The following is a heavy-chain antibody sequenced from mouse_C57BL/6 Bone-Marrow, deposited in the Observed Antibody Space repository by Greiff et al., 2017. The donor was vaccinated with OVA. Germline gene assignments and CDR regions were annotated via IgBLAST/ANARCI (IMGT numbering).Heavy chain of an antibody. CDR3: TTYDYGSRYGDY. D-gene: IGHD1-1*01. CDR1: GFNIKDYY. Sequence: VQLQQSGAELVRPGASVKLSCTASGFNIKDYYMHWVKQRPEQGLEWIGRIDPEDGDTESAPKFQGKATMTADTSSNTDYLQLSSLTSEDTAVYYCTTYDYGSRYGDYWGQGTTLTVSS. CDR2: IDPEDGDT. V-gene: IGHV14-1*01. J-gene: IGHJ2*01.